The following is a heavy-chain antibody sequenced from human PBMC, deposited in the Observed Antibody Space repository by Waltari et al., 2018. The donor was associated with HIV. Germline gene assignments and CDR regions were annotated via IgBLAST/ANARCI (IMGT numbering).Heavy chain of an antibody. Sequence: QVHLVQSGAEVKKPGASMKVSCKASGYTFTGHYVHWLRQAPGQGLEWMGWSNPISGATNYAQTFQGRVTMTRDASINTVYMEVKSLRYDDTAMYYCTRESGYQLVRWLDPWGQGTRVTVSS. J-gene: IGHJ5*02. CDR3: TRESGYQLVRWLDP. CDR1: GYTFTGHY. CDR2: SNPISGAT. D-gene: IGHD2-2*01. V-gene: IGHV1-2*02.